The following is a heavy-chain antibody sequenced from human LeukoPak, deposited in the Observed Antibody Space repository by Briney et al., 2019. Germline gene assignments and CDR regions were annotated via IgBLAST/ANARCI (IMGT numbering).Heavy chain of an antibody. CDR3: ARDYYDSSGSSWFDP. V-gene: IGHV3-23*01. Sequence: GGSLRLSCAASGFTFSSYAMSWVRQAPGRGLEWVSTISGTGRTYYADSVKGRFTISRDNAKNSLYLQMNSLRAKDTALYYCARDYYDSSGSSWFDPWGQGTLVTVSS. CDR2: ISGTGRT. CDR1: GFTFSSYA. J-gene: IGHJ5*02. D-gene: IGHD3-22*01.